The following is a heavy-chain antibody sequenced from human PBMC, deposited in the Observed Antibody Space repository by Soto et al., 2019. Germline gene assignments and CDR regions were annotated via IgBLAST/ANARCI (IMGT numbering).Heavy chain of an antibody. CDR1: GYTFTSFA. V-gene: IGHV1-3*01. Sequence: QVQLVQSGAEVKKPGASVKVSCKASGYTFTSFAMHWVRQAPGQRLEWMGWISAGNGNTIYSQKFQGRVTITRHTSASTAYMELSSLRSEDTSVYYCARPNYHIPSAETPFDYWGQGTLVTVSS. CDR3: ARPNYHIPSAETPFDY. D-gene: IGHD6-13*01. CDR2: ISAGNGNT. J-gene: IGHJ4*02.